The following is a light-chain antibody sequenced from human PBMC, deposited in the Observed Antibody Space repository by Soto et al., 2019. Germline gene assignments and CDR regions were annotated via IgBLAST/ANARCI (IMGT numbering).Light chain of an antibody. CDR3: VLYMGSGMWV. Sequence: QAVVTQEPSFSVSPGGTVTLTCALSSGSVSISYYPSWYQQTPGQAPRTLIYNTNIRSSGVPDRFSGSILGNRAALTITGAQADDESDYYCVLYMGSGMWVFGGGTKVTVL. CDR1: SGSVSISYY. V-gene: IGLV8-61*01. CDR2: NTN. J-gene: IGLJ3*02.